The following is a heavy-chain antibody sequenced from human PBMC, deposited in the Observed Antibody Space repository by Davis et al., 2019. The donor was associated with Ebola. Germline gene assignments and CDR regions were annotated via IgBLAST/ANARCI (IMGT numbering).Heavy chain of an antibody. CDR2: ISGSGGST. CDR1: GFTFSSYA. V-gene: IGHV3-23*01. D-gene: IGHD4-17*01. CDR3: ASLMTTVTTGVVEIDY. Sequence: GESLKISCAASGFTFSSYAMSWVRQAPGKGLEWVSVISGSGGSTYYADSVKGRFTISRDNSKNTLYLQMNSLRAEDTAVYYCASLMTTVTTGVVEIDYWGQGTLVTVSS. J-gene: IGHJ4*02.